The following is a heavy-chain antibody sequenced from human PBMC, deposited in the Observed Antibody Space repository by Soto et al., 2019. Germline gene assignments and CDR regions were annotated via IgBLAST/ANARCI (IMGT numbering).Heavy chain of an antibody. V-gene: IGHV3-33*01. CDR3: ARDKRKGIAVAAIDY. CDR2: IWYDGSNK. D-gene: IGHD6-19*01. Sequence: PGGSLRLSCAASGFTFSIYGMDGVCQAPGKGLEWVAVIWYDGSNKYYADSVKGRFTISRDNSKNTLYLQMNSLRAEDTAVYYCARDKRKGIAVAAIDYWGQGTLVTVSS. CDR1: GFTFSIYG. J-gene: IGHJ4*02.